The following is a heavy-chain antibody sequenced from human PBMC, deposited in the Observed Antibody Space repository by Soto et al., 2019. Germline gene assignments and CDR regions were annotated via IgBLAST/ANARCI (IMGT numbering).Heavy chain of an antibody. CDR1: GFTFSSYA. V-gene: IGHV3-30-3*01. CDR3: AGDSDKANTTPEVGDY. D-gene: IGHD1-26*01. J-gene: IGHJ4*02. CDR2: ISYDGSNK. Sequence: QVQLVESGGGVVQPGRSLRLSCAASGFTFSSYAMHWVRQAPGKGLEWVAVISYDGSNKYYADSVKGRFTIARDNXKXXLLLPMNSLRAADTAVYYCAGDSDKANTTPEVGDYWGQGTLVTVSS.